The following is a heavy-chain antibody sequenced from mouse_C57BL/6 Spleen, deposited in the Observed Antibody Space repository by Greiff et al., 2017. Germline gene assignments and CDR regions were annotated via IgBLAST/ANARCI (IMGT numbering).Heavy chain of an antibody. CDR1: GYTFTSYW. V-gene: IGHV1-55*01. J-gene: IGHJ2*01. CDR2: IYPGSGST. CDR3: AREDLDSNYFDY. D-gene: IGHD2-5*01. Sequence: QVQLKQPGAELVKPGASVKMSCKASGYTFTSYWITWVKQRPGQGLEWIGDIYPGSGSTNYNEKFKSKATLTVDTSSSTAYMQLSSLTSEDSAVYYCAREDLDSNYFDYWGQGTTLTVSS.